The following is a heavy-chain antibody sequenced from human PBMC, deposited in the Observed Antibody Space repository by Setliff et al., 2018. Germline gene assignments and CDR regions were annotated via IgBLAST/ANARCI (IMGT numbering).Heavy chain of an antibody. J-gene: IGHJ4*02. CDR3: ARDWLIRNSGSYYWQVDY. Sequence: PSETLSLTCTVSGGSISTYSWSWIRQAAGKGLEWIGRMHGSGSTNYSPSLKSRVTMSGDTSKNQFSLKLSSVTAAETAVYYCARDWLIRNSGSYYWQVDYWGQGTLVTVSS. V-gene: IGHV4-4*07. CDR2: MHGSGST. D-gene: IGHD1-26*01. CDR1: GGSISTYS.